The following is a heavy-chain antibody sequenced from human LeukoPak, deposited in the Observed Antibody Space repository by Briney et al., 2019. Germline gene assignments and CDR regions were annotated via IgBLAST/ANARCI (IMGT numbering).Heavy chain of an antibody. D-gene: IGHD6-13*01. CDR1: GFTFSNYW. V-gene: IGHV4-34*01. CDR2: ITQSGNT. J-gene: IGHJ4*02. Sequence: GSLRLSCAASGFTFSNYWMHWIRQSPGKGLEWIGEITQSGNTNYNPSLKSRVTISVDTSKNHFSLKLTSVTAADTAVYYCARHDEYSSNHVGLDYWGQGTLVTVSS. CDR3: ARHDEYSSNHVGLDY.